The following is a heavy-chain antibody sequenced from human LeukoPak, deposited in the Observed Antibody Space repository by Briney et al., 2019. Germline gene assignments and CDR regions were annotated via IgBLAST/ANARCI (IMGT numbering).Heavy chain of an antibody. V-gene: IGHV4-39*01. Sequence: SETLSLTCTVSGGSISISTYHWGWIRQPPGKGLEWIGSIYYSGSTYYNPSLKSRVTIAVDTSKNQFSLQLTSVTAADTAVYYCARHHFSGTKPRLRDYWGQGTLVTVSS. CDR1: GGSISISTYH. J-gene: IGHJ4*02. D-gene: IGHD4-17*01. CDR3: ARHHFSGTKPRLRDY. CDR2: IYYSGST.